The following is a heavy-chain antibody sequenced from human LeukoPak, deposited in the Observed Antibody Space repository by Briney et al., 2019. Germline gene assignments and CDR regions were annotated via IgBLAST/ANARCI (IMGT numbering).Heavy chain of an antibody. CDR1: GFTFSSYE. V-gene: IGHV3-48*03. CDR3: ASDGYSYGPNIDY. Sequence: PGGSLRPSCAASGFTFSSYEMNWVRQAPGKGLEWVSYISSSGSTIYYADSVKGRFTISRDNAKNSLYLQMNSLRAEDTAVYYCASDGYSYGPNIDYWGQGTLVTVSS. J-gene: IGHJ4*02. D-gene: IGHD5-18*01. CDR2: ISSSGSTI.